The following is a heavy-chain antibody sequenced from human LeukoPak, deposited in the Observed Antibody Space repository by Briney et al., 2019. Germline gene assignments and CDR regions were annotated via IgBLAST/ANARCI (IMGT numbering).Heavy chain of an antibody. CDR3: ARAAARFVTIFGVVTPYYFDY. J-gene: IGHJ4*02. Sequence: PSETLSLTCTVSGGSISSYYWSWIRQPPGKGLEWIGCIYYSGSTNYNPSFKSRVTISVDTSKNQFSLKLSSVTAADTAVYYCARAAARFVTIFGVVTPYYFDYWGQGTLVTVSS. CDR1: GGSISSYY. CDR2: IYYSGST. V-gene: IGHV4-59*01. D-gene: IGHD3-3*01.